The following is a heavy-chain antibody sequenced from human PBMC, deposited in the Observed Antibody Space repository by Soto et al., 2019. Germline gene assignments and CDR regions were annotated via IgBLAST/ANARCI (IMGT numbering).Heavy chain of an antibody. Sequence: PSETLSLTCTVSGGSIRSYYWSWIRQTPGKGLEWIGYIYDSGSTNYNPSLKSRVTISVDTSKNQVSLKLSSVAAADTAVYYCARHRYSSTWYDFPLFYDYWGQGILVTSPQ. V-gene: IGHV4-59*08. J-gene: IGHJ4*02. CDR1: GGSIRSYY. D-gene: IGHD6-13*01. CDR3: ARHRYSSTWYDFPLFYDY. CDR2: IYDSGST.